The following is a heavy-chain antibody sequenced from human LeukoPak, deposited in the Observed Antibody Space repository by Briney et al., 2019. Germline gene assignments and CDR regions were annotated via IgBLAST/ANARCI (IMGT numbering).Heavy chain of an antibody. D-gene: IGHD3-3*01. J-gene: IGHJ6*02. CDR1: GCSLTSYW. V-gene: IGHV5-51*01. CDR3: ARQGRMITIFGVVMGPPYYYGMDV. CDR2: MYLDDSET. Sequence: KAAESLTLSCTGSGCSLTSYWIGWGRQMPAKGLDWERIMYLDDSETSYSQSFQGQVTISADKSIRTAYLQWSSLKASDTAMYYCARQGRMITIFGVVMGPPYYYGMDVWGQGTTVTVSS.